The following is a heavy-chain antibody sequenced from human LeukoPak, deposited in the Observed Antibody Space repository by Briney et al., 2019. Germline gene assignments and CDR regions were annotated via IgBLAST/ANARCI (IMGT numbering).Heavy chain of an antibody. CDR2: IYSGGST. D-gene: IGHD3-10*01. CDR3: AADYYGSGSSY. J-gene: IGHJ4*02. CDR1: GFTVSSNY. Sequence: PGGSLRLSCAASGFTVSSNYMSWVRQAPGKGLEWVSIIYSGGSTNHADSVKGRFTISRDNSKNTLYLQMDSLRAEDTAVYYCAADYYGSGSSYWGQGTLVTVSS. V-gene: IGHV3-53*01.